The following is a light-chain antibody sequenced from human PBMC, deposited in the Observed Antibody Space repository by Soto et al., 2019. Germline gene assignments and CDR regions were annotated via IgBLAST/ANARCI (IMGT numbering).Light chain of an antibody. V-gene: IGKV3-11*01. J-gene: IGKJ4*01. CDR1: QSVSNS. Sequence: DIVLTQSPATLSLSPGERASLSCRASQSVSNSLAWYQQKPGQPPRLLIYDASTRATGIPARFSGSGSGTDFTLTISSLAPEVFAVYSCQQRTSWPLLTFGGGTRVEIK. CDR3: QQRTSWPLLT. CDR2: DAS.